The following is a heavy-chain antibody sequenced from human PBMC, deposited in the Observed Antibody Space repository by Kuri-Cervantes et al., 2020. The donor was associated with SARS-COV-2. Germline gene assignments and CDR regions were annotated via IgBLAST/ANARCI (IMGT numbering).Heavy chain of an antibody. V-gene: IGHV3-7*02. CDR1: GFTFSSYG. D-gene: IGHD1-26*01. Sequence: GGSLRLSCAASGFTFSSYGMHWVRQAPGKGLEWVANIKQDGSEKYYVDSVKGRFTISRDNAKNSLYLQMNSLRAEDTAVYYCARVYSGSYYNWFDPWGQGTLVTVSS. CDR2: IKQDGSEK. J-gene: IGHJ5*02. CDR3: ARVYSGSYYNWFDP.